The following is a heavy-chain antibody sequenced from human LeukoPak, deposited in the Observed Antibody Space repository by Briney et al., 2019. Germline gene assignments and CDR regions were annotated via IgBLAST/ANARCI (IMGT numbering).Heavy chain of an antibody. D-gene: IGHD6-6*01. Sequence: SETLSLTCTVSVGSISSTSFYWGWIRQTPGKGLEWIGSIYYTGRTHYNPSLKSRVTISVDTSKNQFSLKLSSVTAADTAVYYCASQYSSSPDHDYWGQGTLVTVSS. CDR2: IYYTGRT. CDR3: ASQYSSSPDHDY. J-gene: IGHJ4*02. V-gene: IGHV4-39*07. CDR1: VGSISSTSFY.